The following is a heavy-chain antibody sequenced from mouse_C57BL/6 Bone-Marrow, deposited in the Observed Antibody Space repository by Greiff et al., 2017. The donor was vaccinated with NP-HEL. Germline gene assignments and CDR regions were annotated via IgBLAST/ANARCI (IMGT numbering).Heavy chain of an antibody. J-gene: IGHJ3*01. Sequence: EVMLVESGGGLVKPGGSLKLSCAASGFTFSSYAMSWVRQAPEKRLEWVATISDGGSYTYYPDNVKGRFTISRDNAKNNLYLQMSHLKSEDTAMYYCARDNWDGAYWGQGTLVTVSA. CDR1: GFTFSSYA. V-gene: IGHV5-4*01. CDR2: ISDGGSYT. D-gene: IGHD4-1*01. CDR3: ARDNWDGAY.